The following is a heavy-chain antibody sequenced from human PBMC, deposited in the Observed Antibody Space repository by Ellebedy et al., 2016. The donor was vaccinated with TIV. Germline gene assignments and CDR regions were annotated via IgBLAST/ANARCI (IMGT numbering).Heavy chain of an antibody. Sequence: MPGGSLRLSCDVSGASMKYHYWTWVRQPPGKGLEWIGYIYDVGTTNYNPSLKSRVAISIDTSKNQFPLKLKSVTAADTAVYFCARAARYYNFWTGYREHLDSWGQGTLVTVSS. CDR2: IYDVGTT. D-gene: IGHD3-3*01. J-gene: IGHJ4*02. V-gene: IGHV4-59*08. CDR1: GASMKYHY. CDR3: ARAARYYNFWTGYREHLDS.